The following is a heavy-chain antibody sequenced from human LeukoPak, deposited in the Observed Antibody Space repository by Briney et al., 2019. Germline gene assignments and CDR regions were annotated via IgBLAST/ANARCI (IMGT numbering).Heavy chain of an antibody. Sequence: GGSLRLSCAASGFTFSSYTMNWVRQAPGKGLEWVSTVSDSFNKHYSDSVKGRFTISRDNAGNSLYLQMNSLRDEDTAVYYCARDGLHTAHFDYWGQGTWSPSPQ. CDR3: ARDGLHTAHFDY. J-gene: IGHJ4*02. CDR1: GFTFSSYT. CDR2: VSDSFNK. V-gene: IGHV3-48*02. D-gene: IGHD5-18*01.